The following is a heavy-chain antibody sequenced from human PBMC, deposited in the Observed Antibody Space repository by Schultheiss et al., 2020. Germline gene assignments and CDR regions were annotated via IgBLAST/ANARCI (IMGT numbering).Heavy chain of an antibody. Sequence: SVKVSCKASGFTFTSSAMQWVRQARGQRLEWIGWIVVGSGGTNYAQKFQGRVTITRDTSASTAYMELSSLRSEDTAVYYCAREILYYDSSGYIYYYGMDVWGQGTMVTVSS. D-gene: IGHD3-22*01. CDR1: GFTFTSSA. CDR2: IVVGSGGT. CDR3: AREILYYDSSGYIYYYGMDV. J-gene: IGHJ6*02. V-gene: IGHV1-58*02.